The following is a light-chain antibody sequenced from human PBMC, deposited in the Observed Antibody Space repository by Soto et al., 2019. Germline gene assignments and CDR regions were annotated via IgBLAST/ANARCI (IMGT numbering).Light chain of an antibody. V-gene: IGKV1-5*01. J-gene: IGKJ1*01. CDR3: QQYNSDSGT. CDR1: QSISSW. Sequence: DIQMTQSPSTLSASVGDRVTITCRASQSISSWLAWYQQKPGKAPNLLIYGASSLQSGGPSRFSGSGSGTEFTLTINSLQPDDFATYYCQQYNSDSGTFGQGTKVEIK. CDR2: GAS.